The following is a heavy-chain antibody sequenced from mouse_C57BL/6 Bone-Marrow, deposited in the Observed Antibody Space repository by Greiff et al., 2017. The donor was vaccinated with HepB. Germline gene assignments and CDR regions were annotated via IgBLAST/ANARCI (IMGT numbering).Heavy chain of an antibody. CDR1: GYSITSGYY. Sequence: EVQLVESGPGLVKPSQSLSLTCSVTGYSITSGYYWNWLRQFPGNKLEWMGYISYDGSNNYNPSLKNRISITRNTSKNQFFLKLNSVTTEDTATYYCAREEGLTWTDFDYGGQGTTLTVSS. V-gene: IGHV3-6*01. CDR2: ISYDGSN. CDR3: AREEGLTWTDFDY. D-gene: IGHD4-1*01. J-gene: IGHJ2*01.